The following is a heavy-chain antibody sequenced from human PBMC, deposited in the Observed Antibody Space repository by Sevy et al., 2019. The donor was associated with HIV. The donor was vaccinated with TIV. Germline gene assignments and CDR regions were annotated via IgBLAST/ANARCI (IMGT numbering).Heavy chain of an antibody. Sequence: ASVKGSCKASGYTFTGYYMHWVRQAPGQGLEWMGWINPNSGGTNYAQKFQGRVTMTRDTSISTAYMGLGRLRSYDTAVYYCARDRGLTMVRGVLNWFDPWGQGTLVTVSS. D-gene: IGHD3-10*01. CDR1: GYTFTGYY. V-gene: IGHV1-2*02. J-gene: IGHJ5*02. CDR2: INPNSGGT. CDR3: ARDRGLTMVRGVLNWFDP.